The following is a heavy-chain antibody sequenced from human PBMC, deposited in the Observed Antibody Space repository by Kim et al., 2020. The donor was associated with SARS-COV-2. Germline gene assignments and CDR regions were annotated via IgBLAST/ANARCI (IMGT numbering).Heavy chain of an antibody. CDR2: GNP. J-gene: IGHJ6*02. Sequence: GNPTYAQGFTGRFGLSLDTSVSTAYLQISSLRAEDTAVYYCARGPGGMDVWGQGTTVTVSS. V-gene: IGHV7-4-1*02. CDR3: ARGPGGMDV.